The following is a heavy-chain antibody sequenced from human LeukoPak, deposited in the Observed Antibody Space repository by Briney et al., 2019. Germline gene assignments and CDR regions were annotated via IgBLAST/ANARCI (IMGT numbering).Heavy chain of an antibody. CDR1: GFTFSSYA. V-gene: IGHV3-23*01. CDR3: ARGTMFPYYFDY. CDR2: IINSGGST. Sequence: GGSLRLSCAASGFTFSSYAMSWVRQAPGKGLEWVSGIINSGGSTYYADSVKGRFTVSRDNSKNTLYLQMNSLRAEDTAVYYCARGTMFPYYFDYWGQGTLVTVSS. J-gene: IGHJ4*02. D-gene: IGHD3-10*02.